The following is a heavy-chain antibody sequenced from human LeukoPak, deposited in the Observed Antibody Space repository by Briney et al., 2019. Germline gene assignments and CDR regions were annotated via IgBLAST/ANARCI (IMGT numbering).Heavy chain of an antibody. D-gene: IGHD2-15*01. CDR2: ICANDGNT. J-gene: IGHJ4*02. V-gene: IGHV3-23*01. CDR3: AKGSGSSCYSPCDY. Sequence: GGSLRLSCAASRLTFRNYAMSWVRQAPGKGLEWVSVICANDGNTYYADAVKGRFTISRDNSKDTLYLQMDSLRAEDTAVYYCAKGSGSSCYSPCDYWGQGILVTVSS. CDR1: RLTFRNYA.